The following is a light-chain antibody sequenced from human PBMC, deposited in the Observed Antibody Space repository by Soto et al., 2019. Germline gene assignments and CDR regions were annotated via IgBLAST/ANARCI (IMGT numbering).Light chain of an antibody. CDR2: DVS. CDR3: SSYTSSSTLYV. Sequence: QSALTQPASVSGSPGQSITISCTGSSSDVGGYNYVSWYQLHPGKGPKLMIYDVSYRPSGVSNRFSASKSGNTASLTISGLQAEDEAEYYCSSYTSSSTLYVFGTGTKLTVL. J-gene: IGLJ1*01. CDR1: SSDVGGYNY. V-gene: IGLV2-14*01.